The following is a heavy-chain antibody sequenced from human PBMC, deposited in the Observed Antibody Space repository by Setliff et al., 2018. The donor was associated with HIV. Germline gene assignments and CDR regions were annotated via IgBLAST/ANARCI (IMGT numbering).Heavy chain of an antibody. J-gene: IGHJ3*02. CDR2: NIPVIGTA. V-gene: IGHV1-69*13. CDR1: GGTFSSYA. Sequence: ASVKVSCKASGGTFSSYAISWVRQAPGQGLEWMGGNIPVIGTANYAQKFQGRVTITADESTSTAYMELRSLRSDDTAVYYCAREGLIWFRELSLDDAFDIWGQGTMVTVSS. CDR3: AREGLIWFRELSLDDAFDI. D-gene: IGHD3-10*01.